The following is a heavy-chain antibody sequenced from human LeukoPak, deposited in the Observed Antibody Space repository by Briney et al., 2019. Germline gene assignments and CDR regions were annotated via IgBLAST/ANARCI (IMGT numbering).Heavy chain of an antibody. Sequence: SETLSLTCTVSGGSISSYYWSWIRQPPGKGLEGIGYIYYSGSTNYNPSLKRRVTISVDTSKNQFSLTLSSVTAADTAVYYCAMGYNYDYSLDVWDQGTTVPVSS. V-gene: IGHV4-59*12. CDR2: IYYSGST. D-gene: IGHD1-1*01. CDR1: GGSISSYY. J-gene: IGHJ6*02. CDR3: AMGYNYDYSLDV.